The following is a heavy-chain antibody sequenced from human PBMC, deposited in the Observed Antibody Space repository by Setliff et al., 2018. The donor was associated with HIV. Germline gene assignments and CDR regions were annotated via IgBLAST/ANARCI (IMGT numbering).Heavy chain of an antibody. CDR2: VYSNGET. Sequence: KPSETLSLTCTVSGDSISRYSWNWIRQPPGKGLEWIGYVYSNGETYYNPSLKSRVTMSTDTSKNQFSLNLNSATAADTAVYFCARRALQDSTITSSNWFDSWGQGTLVTVSS. CDR1: GDSISRYS. D-gene: IGHD2-2*01. V-gene: IGHV4-4*09. J-gene: IGHJ5*01. CDR3: ARRALQDSTITSSNWFDS.